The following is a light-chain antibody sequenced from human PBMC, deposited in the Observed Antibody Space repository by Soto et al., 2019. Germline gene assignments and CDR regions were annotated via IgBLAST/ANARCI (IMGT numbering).Light chain of an antibody. CDR2: AAT. CDR1: QTISKY. CDR3: QQSFNIPLT. V-gene: IGKV1-39*01. Sequence: DNQLTQSPASLSASVGDRVVIACRASQTISKYVTWYQQKPVKAPKLLIYAATSLQRGVPSRFSGSGSGTDFTFTISSLQPEDVATYHGQQSFNIPLTVGGGTKVEIK. J-gene: IGKJ4*01.